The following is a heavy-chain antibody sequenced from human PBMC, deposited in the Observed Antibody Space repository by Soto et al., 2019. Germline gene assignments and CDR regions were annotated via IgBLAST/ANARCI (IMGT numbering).Heavy chain of an antibody. CDR1: GYSFLSYW. Sequence: PGESLKISCSGSGYSFLSYWITWVRQMPGQGLEWMAKINPINSYTDYSPSFQGHVTVSADTSISTVYLQWSGLRASDTAMYYCVRHYTVSSAADYWGQGTLVTVSS. CDR2: INPINSYT. CDR3: VRHYTVSSAADY. J-gene: IGHJ4*02. D-gene: IGHD3-3*01. V-gene: IGHV5-10-1*01.